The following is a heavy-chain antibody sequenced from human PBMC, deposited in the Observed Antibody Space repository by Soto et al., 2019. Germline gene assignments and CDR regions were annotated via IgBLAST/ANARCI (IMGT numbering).Heavy chain of an antibody. CDR1: GYTFTGYY. Sequence: QVQLVQSGAEVKKPGASVKVSCKASGYTFTGYYMHWVRQAPGQGLECMGWINPNSGGTNYAQKFQGWVTMTRDTSIRTAYMELSRPRSDDTAVYYCARGTPITYWYFDLWGRGTLVTVSS. V-gene: IGHV1-2*04. CDR2: INPNSGGT. J-gene: IGHJ2*01. CDR3: ARGTPITYWYFDL. D-gene: IGHD5-12*01.